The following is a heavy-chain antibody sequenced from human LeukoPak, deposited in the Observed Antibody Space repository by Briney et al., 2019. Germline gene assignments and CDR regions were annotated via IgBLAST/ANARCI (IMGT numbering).Heavy chain of an antibody. Sequence: SETLSLTCTVSGYSISSGYYWGWIRQPPGKGLEWIGSIYHSGSTYYNPSLKSRVTISVDTSKNQFSLKLSSVTAADTAVYYCARGERYYYYYMDVWGKGTTVTVSS. V-gene: IGHV4-38-2*02. CDR1: GYSISSGYY. J-gene: IGHJ6*03. CDR3: ARGERYYYYYMDV. CDR2: IYHSGST.